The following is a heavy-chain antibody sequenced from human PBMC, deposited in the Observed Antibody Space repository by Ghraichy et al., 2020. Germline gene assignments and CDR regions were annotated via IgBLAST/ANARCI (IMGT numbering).Heavy chain of an antibody. D-gene: IGHD1-26*01. CDR1: GFTFSSYA. Sequence: GGSLRLSCSTSGFTFSSYAMHWVRQAPGKGLEYVSAISSNGGSTYYADSVKGRFTISRDNSKNTLYLQMSSLRAEDTAVYYCVKALLKWELNGVFGYWGQGTLVTVSS. CDR3: VKALLKWELNGVFGY. V-gene: IGHV3-64D*06. J-gene: IGHJ4*02. CDR2: ISSNGGST.